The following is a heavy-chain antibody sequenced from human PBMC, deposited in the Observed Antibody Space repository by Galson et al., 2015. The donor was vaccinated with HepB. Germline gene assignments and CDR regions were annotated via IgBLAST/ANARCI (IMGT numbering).Heavy chain of an antibody. CDR3: ARGLIEYYYDSSGYSNFDY. V-gene: IGHV1-18*04. CDR2: ISAYNGNT. CDR1: GYTFTSYG. Sequence: SVKVSCKASGYTFTSYGISWVRQAPGQGLEWMGWISAYNGNTNYAQKLQGRVTMTTDTSTSTAYMELRSLRSDDTAVYYCARGLIEYYYDSSGYSNFDYWGQGTLVTVSS. J-gene: IGHJ4*02. D-gene: IGHD3-22*01.